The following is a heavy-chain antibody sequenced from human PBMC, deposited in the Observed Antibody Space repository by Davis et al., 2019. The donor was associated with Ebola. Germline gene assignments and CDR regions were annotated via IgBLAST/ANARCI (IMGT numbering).Heavy chain of an antibody. CDR3: ARPGRSRLGNWFYDL. CDR2: IYPFDSDT. J-gene: IGHJ2*01. Sequence: GESLKISCKASGYIFTNYWIGWVRQMPDKRLEWLGIIYPFDSDTKYSPSFQGQVNISVDRSIRTAFLEWSSLKASDTAIYYCARPGRSRLGNWFYDLWGRGTLVSVSS. D-gene: IGHD6-19*01. V-gene: IGHV5-51*01. CDR1: GYIFTNYW.